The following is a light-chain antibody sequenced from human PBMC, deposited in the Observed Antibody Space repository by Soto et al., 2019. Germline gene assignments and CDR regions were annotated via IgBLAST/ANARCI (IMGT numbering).Light chain of an antibody. J-gene: IGLJ1*01. CDR3: AAWDDSLSGYV. CDR2: RNN. Sequence: QSVLTQPPSASETPGQRVTISCSGSSSNIGSNYVNWYQPLPGTAPKLPIYRNNQRPSGVPDRFSGSKSGTSASLAISGLRSEDEADYYCAAWDDSLSGYVFGTGTKLTVL. V-gene: IGLV1-47*01. CDR1: SSNIGSNY.